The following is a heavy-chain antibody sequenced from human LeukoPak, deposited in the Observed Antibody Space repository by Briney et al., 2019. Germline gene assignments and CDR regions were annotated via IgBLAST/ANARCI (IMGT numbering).Heavy chain of an antibody. CDR1: GFTFGDCA. CDR3: TRDRDYGDYFGYYYYYYMDV. Sequence: GGSLRLSCTASGFTFGDCAMSWFRQAPGKGLEWVGFIRSKAYGGTTEYGASVKGRFTTSRDDSKSIAYLQMNSLKTEDTAVYYCTRDRDYGDYFGYYYYYYMDVWGKGTTVTVSS. V-gene: IGHV3-49*03. CDR2: IRSKAYGGTT. D-gene: IGHD4-17*01. J-gene: IGHJ6*03.